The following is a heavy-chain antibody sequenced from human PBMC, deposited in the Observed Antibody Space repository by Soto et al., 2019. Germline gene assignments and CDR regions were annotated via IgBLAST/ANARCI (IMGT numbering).Heavy chain of an antibody. Sequence: VQLLESGGGLVQPGGSLRLSCTASGFTFSTYAMSWVRQAPGKGLEWVSTISDSGSTYYADSVKGRFTISRDKSKNTLYLEMNSLRAEDTAVYYCAKDKGGRYCSRTSCLYSFDYWGQGTLVTVSS. V-gene: IGHV3-23*01. CDR2: ISDSGST. CDR3: AKDKGGRYCSRTSCLYSFDY. J-gene: IGHJ4*02. D-gene: IGHD2-2*01. CDR1: GFTFSTYA.